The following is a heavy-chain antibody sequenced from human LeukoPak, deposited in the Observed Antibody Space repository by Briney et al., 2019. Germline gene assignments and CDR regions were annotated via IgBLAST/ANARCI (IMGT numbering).Heavy chain of an antibody. V-gene: IGHV1-8*01. Sequence: GASVKVSCKASGYTFTSYDINWVRQATGQGLEWMGWMNPNSGNTSYAQKFQGGATMTSNTSISTAYMELSSLRSEDPAVYYCARARVQGNWFDPWGQGTLVTVSS. CDR3: ARARVQGNWFDP. D-gene: IGHD1-1*01. CDR1: GYTFTSYD. J-gene: IGHJ5*02. CDR2: MNPNSGNT.